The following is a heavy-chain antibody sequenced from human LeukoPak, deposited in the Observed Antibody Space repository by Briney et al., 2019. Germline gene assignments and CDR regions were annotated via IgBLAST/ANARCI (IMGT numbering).Heavy chain of an antibody. V-gene: IGHV3-9*03. CDR2: ISWNSGSI. D-gene: IGHD3-9*01. J-gene: IGHJ4*02. Sequence: GGSLRLSCAASGFTFDDYAMHWVRQAPGKGLEWVSGISWNSGSIGYADSVKGRFTISRDNAKSSLYLQMNSLRAEDMALYYCAKGIRDLTGYYFDYWGQGTLVTVSS. CDR3: AKGIRDLTGYYFDY. CDR1: GFTFDDYA.